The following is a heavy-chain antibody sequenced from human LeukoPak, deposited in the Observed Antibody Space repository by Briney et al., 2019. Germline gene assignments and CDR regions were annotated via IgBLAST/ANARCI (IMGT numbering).Heavy chain of an antibody. J-gene: IGHJ4*02. CDR3: AREGSGWYVDY. CDR1: GFTFSSYA. Sequence: GGSLRLSCAASGFTFSSYAMHWVRQAPGKGLEYVSAISSNGGSTYYANSVKGRFTISRDNSKNTLYLQMNSLRAEDTAVYYCAREGSGWYVDYWGQGTLVTVSS. D-gene: IGHD6-19*01. CDR2: ISSNGGST. V-gene: IGHV3-64*01.